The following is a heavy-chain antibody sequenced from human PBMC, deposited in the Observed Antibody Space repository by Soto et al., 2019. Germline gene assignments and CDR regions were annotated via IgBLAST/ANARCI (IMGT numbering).Heavy chain of an antibody. V-gene: IGHV4-4*07. D-gene: IGHD2-8*01. CDR3: ARGMGRYFDL. CDR2: LSASGRT. J-gene: IGHJ2*01. Sequence: KPWETLSLTCAISGDSIGNFYWSWIRQPAGKGLESLGRLSASGRTNYSPSLQSRVTMSLDRSKNRFSLRLTSVSAADTAVYFCARGMGRYFDLWGRGTLVTVSS. CDR1: GDSIGNFY.